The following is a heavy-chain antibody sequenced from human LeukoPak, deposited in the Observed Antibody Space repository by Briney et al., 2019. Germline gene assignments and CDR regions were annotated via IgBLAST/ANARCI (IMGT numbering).Heavy chain of an antibody. J-gene: IGHJ5*02. CDR3: ARGAYYYDSSGYNWFDP. D-gene: IGHD3-22*01. CDR2: VYFSGDT. Sequence: SETLSLTCNVSGGSIGSFYWSWIRQPPGKGLEWIGYVYFSGDTNYNPSLKSRVNILVDRSKNQFSLRLTSVTAADTAVYYCARGAYYYDSSGYNWFDPWGQGTLVTVSS. CDR1: GGSIGSFY. V-gene: IGHV4-59*01.